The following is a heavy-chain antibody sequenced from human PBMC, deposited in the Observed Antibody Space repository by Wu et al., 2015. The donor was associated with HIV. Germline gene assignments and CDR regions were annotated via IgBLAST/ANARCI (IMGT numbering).Heavy chain of an antibody. D-gene: IGHD2-2*01. Sequence: QVQLLQSGAEVKKPGSSVRVSCKASGATFSSYALSWVRQAPGQGLEWMGRLIPMYGTADYAQKFQGRVTITADVSTSTAYMDVSSLRSDDTAVYYCAGGGGRTYSCSTTVCPGGYYYIDVWGKGTTVTVSS. CDR1: GATFSSYA. J-gene: IGHJ6*03. CDR2: LIPMYGTA. V-gene: IGHV1-69*13. CDR3: AGGGGRTYSCSTTVCPGGYYYIDV.